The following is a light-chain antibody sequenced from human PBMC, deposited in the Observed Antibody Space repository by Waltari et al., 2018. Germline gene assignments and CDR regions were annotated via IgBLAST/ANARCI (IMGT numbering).Light chain of an antibody. CDR1: SNDLGTYDR. V-gene: IGLV2-18*02. Sequence: QSALTQPPSVSGSLGQSVTISCTGTSNDLGTYDRVSWYQQPPGTAPKLVIYEVSDRPSGVPDRFSGSKSGNTASLTISGLQTEDEADYYCSSHSSSSTYLVFGGGTKLTVL. CDR2: EVS. CDR3: SSHSSSSTYLV. J-gene: IGLJ2*01.